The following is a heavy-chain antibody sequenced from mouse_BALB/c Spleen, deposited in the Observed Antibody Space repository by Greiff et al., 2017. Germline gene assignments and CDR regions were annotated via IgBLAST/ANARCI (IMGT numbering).Heavy chain of an antibody. J-gene: IGHJ4*01. CDR1: GFTFSSYA. CDR2: ISSGGST. CDR3: ARGWFRYAMDY. V-gene: IGHV5-6-5*01. Sequence: EVKLVESGGGLVKPGGSLKLSCAASGFTFSSYAMSWVRQTPEKRLEWVASISSGGSTYYPDSVKGRFTISRDNARNILYLQMSSLRSEDTAMYYCARGWFRYAMDYWGQGTSVTVSS. D-gene: IGHD2-2*01.